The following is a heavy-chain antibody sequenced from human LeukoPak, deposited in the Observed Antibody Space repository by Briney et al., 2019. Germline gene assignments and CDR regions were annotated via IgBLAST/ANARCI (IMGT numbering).Heavy chain of an antibody. CDR1: GGSISSYY. CDR2: IYNSGST. Sequence: SETLSLTCTVSGGSISSYYWSWIRQPPGKGLEWIGHIYNSGSTNYNPSLKSRVTISVDTSKNQFSLKLSSVTTADTAVYYCARDKRYCSSGRCWGVQFGPWGQGTLVTVSS. J-gene: IGHJ5*02. D-gene: IGHD2-15*01. V-gene: IGHV4-59*01. CDR3: ARDKRYCSSGRCWGVQFGP.